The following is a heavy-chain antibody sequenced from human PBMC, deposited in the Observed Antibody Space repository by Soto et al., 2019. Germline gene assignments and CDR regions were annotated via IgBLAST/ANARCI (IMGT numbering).Heavy chain of an antibody. CDR3: TRGPIGRVSDI. Sequence: QVQLQESGPGLVKPSQTLYLTCTVSGCSFSSGSYSWSWIRQLPGRGLEWMGYIYDSGSTFYRPSLKSRVNILMDRSKNQFSLELNSVTAAATAVYYLTRGPIGRVSDIWGQGTVVTVSS. V-gene: IGHV4-31*03. CDR1: GCSFSSGSYS. CDR2: IYDSGST. D-gene: IGHD3-10*01. J-gene: IGHJ3*02.